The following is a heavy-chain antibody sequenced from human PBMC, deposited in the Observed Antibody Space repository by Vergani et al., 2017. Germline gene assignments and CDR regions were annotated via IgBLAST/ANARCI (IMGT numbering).Heavy chain of an antibody. V-gene: IGHV4-34*01. CDR3: ARGGRITMVRGVSGAFDI. D-gene: IGHD3-10*01. J-gene: IGHJ3*02. CDR1: GGSFSGYY. Sequence: QVQLQQWGAGLLTPSETLSLTCAVYGGSFSGYYWSWIRQPPGKGREWIGYIYHSGSTYYNPSLKSRVTVSVDRSKNQFSLKLSSVTAADTAVYYCARGGRITMVRGVSGAFDIWGQGTMVTVSS. CDR2: IYHSGST.